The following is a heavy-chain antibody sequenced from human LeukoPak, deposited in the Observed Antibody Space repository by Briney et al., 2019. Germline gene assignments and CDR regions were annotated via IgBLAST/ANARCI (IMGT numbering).Heavy chain of an antibody. CDR3: ARAVGYYFDY. CDR1: GGSISSGGYY. J-gene: IGHJ4*02. V-gene: IGHV4-31*03. D-gene: IGHD5-12*01. CDR2: IYYSGRT. Sequence: PSETLSLTCTVSGGSISSGGYYWSWIRQHPGKGLEWIGYIYYSGRTYYNPSLKSRLTISTDTSKGQFSLKLSSVTAADTAVYYCARAVGYYFDYWGQGTLVTVSS.